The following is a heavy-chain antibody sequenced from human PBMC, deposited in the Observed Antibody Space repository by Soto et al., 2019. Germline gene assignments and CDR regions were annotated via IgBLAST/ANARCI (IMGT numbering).Heavy chain of an antibody. CDR1: GFTFGSYA. CDR3: AKDPSELLWFGEFLY. CDR2: ISGSGGST. D-gene: IGHD3-10*01. J-gene: IGHJ4*02. Sequence: EVQLLESGGGLVQPGGSLRLSCAASGFTFGSYAMSWVRQAPGKGLEWVSAISGSGGSTYYADSVKGRFTISRDNSKNTLYLQMNSLRAEDTAVYYCAKDPSELLWFGEFLYWGQGTLVTVSS. V-gene: IGHV3-23*01.